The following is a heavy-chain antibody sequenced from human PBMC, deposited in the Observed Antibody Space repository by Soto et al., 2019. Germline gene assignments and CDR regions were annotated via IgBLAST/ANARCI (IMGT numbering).Heavy chain of an antibody. V-gene: IGHV4-34*01. CDR2: INHSGST. D-gene: IGHD5-18*01. J-gene: IGHJ5*02. Sequence: PSETLSLTCAVYGGSFSGYYWSWIRQPPGKGLEWIGEINHSGSTNYNPSLKSRVTISVDTSKNQFSLKLSSVTAADTAVYYCARGRLRRGWFDPWGQGTLVTVS. CDR3: ARGRLRRGWFDP. CDR1: GGSFSGYY.